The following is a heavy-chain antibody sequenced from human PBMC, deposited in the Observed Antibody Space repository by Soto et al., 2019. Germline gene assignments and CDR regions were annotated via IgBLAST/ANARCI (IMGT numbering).Heavy chain of an antibody. CDR1: GGSISGSNW. D-gene: IGHD4-17*01. Sequence: SETLSLTCAVSGGSISGSNWWSWVRQPPGKGLEWIGEIYHSGSTNYNPSLKSRVTMSVDTSKNQFSLKLSSVTAADTAVYYCARSNGDYGDYWSQGTPVTVSS. J-gene: IGHJ4*02. V-gene: IGHV4-4*02. CDR2: IYHSGST. CDR3: ARSNGDYGDY.